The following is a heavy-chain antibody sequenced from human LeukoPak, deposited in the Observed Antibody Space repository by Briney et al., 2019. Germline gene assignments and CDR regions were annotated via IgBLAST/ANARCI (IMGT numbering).Heavy chain of an antibody. D-gene: IGHD3-3*02. CDR1: GGSISTYY. J-gene: IGHJ4*02. CDR2: IYYSGST. Sequence: SETLSLTCTVSGGSISTYYWNWIRQPPGKGLEWIGYIYYSGSTNYNPSLKSRVTISVDTSKNQFSLNLTSVTAADTAVYYCARGGIRQTFDNWGQGTLVTVSS. V-gene: IGHV4-59*01. CDR3: ARGGIRQTFDN.